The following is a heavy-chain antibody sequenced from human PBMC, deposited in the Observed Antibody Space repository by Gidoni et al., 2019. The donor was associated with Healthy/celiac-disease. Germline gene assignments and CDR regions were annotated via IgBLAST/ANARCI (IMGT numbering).Heavy chain of an antibody. Sequence: EVQLVESGGGLIQPGGSLRLPCAASGFPVSSNYMIWVRQAPGKGLEWVSVIYSGSSTYYADSVKGRFTISRDNSKNTLYLQMNSLRAEDTAVYYCARVRKSSCDFDYWGQGTLVTVSS. J-gene: IGHJ4*02. CDR2: IYSGSST. CDR1: GFPVSSNY. V-gene: IGHV3-53*01. CDR3: ARVRKSSCDFDY. D-gene: IGHD2-15*01.